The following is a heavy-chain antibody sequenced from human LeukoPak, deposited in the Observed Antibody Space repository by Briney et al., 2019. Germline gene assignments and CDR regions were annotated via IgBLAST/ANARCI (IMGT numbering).Heavy chain of an antibody. J-gene: IGHJ6*02. Sequence: GASVKVSCKASGYTLTSYGISWVRQAPGQGLKWMGWISAYNGNTNYAQKLQGRVTMTTDTSTSTAYMELRSLRSDDTAVYYCARGHRTKYCSGGSCFIGMDVWGQGTTVTVSS. CDR2: ISAYNGNT. V-gene: IGHV1-18*01. D-gene: IGHD2-15*01. CDR1: GYTLTSYG. CDR3: ARGHRTKYCSGGSCFIGMDV.